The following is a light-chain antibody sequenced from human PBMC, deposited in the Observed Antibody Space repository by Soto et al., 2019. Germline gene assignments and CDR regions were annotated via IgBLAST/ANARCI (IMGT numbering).Light chain of an antibody. CDR3: SSYTSSSTQV. CDR1: SSDIGGYNY. J-gene: IGLJ1*01. CDR2: EVT. Sequence: QSSLTQPASVSLSPGQSITISCTGTSSDIGGYNYVSWYQQHPGKAPKVMIYEVTNRPSGVSNRFSGSKSGNTASLTISGLQAEDEADYYCSSYTSSSTQVFGTGTKVTVL. V-gene: IGLV2-14*01.